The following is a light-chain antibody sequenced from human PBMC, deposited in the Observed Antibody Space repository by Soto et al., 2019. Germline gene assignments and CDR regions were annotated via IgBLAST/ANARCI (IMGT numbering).Light chain of an antibody. Sequence: EVVLTQSPATLSVSPGERATLSCRAIQTVSRSLAWYQQKPGQAPRLLIYGASTRATGIPGRFSGSGSGTDFTLTISSLKSEDFAVYYCQQYVDWPPSTFGQGTKVDIK. CDR1: QTVSRS. V-gene: IGKV3-15*01. CDR2: GAS. J-gene: IGKJ2*01. CDR3: QQYVDWPPST.